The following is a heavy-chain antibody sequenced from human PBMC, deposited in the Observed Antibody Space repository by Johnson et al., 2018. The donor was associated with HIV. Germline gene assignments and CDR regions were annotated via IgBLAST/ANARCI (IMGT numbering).Heavy chain of an antibody. CDR2: ISYDGGNK. CDR3: ARGPVFDI. J-gene: IGHJ3*02. CDR1: GFTFSYYG. V-gene: IGHV3-30-3*01. Sequence: QVQLVESGGAVVQPGTSLRLSCAASGFTFSYYGVHWVRQAPGKGLEWVSLISYDGGNKSYADSVKGRFTISRDNAKNSLYLQMNSLRAEDTAVYYCARGPVFDIWGQGTMVTVSS.